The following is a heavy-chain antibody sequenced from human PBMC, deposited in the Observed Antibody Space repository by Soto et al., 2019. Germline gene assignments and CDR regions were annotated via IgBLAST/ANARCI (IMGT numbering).Heavy chain of an antibody. CDR2: ISGSGGST. Sequence: GGSLRLSCAASGFTFSSYAMSWVRQAPGKGLEWVSAISGSGGSTYYADSVKGRFTISRDNSKNTLYLQMNSLRAEDTAVYYCAKEPRRYSYGYVYFDYWGQGTLVTVSS. V-gene: IGHV3-23*01. D-gene: IGHD5-18*01. CDR1: GFTFSSYA. CDR3: AKEPRRYSYGYVYFDY. J-gene: IGHJ4*02.